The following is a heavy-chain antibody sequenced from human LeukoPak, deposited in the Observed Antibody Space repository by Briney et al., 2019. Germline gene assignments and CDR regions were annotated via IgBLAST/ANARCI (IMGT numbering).Heavy chain of an antibody. Sequence: GGSLRLSCAASGFTFNMFWMTWVRQAPGKGLEWVANIKQDGSEENYGDSVKGRFTISRDNAKNSLYLQMNRLRAEDTAVYYCAKDEGSGTWHYWGQGTLVTVSS. V-gene: IGHV3-7*03. D-gene: IGHD2-15*01. CDR3: AKDEGSGTWHY. J-gene: IGHJ4*02. CDR2: IKQDGSEE. CDR1: GFTFNMFW.